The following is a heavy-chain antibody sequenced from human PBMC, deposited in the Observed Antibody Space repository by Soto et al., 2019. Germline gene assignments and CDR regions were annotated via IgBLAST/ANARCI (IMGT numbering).Heavy chain of an antibody. CDR2: LNSHGSST. J-gene: IGHJ4*02. CDR1: GFTFSSFW. V-gene: IGHV3-74*01. Sequence: EVQLVESGGGLVQPGGSLRLSCAASGFTFSSFWMHWVRQAPGKGLVWVSRLNSHGSSTTYADSVKGRFTISRDNAKNTLYLQMHSLRAEDTAVYDCETSVAATPDLDYWGQGTLVTVSS. CDR3: ETSVAATPDLDY. D-gene: IGHD2-15*01.